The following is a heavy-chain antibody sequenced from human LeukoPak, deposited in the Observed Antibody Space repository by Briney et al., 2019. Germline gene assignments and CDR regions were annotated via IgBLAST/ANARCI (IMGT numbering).Heavy chain of an antibody. CDR2: ISYDGSNK. V-gene: IGHV3-30-3*01. Sequence: GGSLRLSCAASGFTFSSYAMHWVRQAPGEGLEWVAVISYDGSNKYYADSVKSRFTLSRDNSKNTLYLQMNSLRAEDTAVYYCARDRRLPRSMGYYFDYWGQGTLVTVSS. J-gene: IGHJ4*02. CDR1: GFTFSSYA. D-gene: IGHD1-26*01. CDR3: ARDRRLPRSMGYYFDY.